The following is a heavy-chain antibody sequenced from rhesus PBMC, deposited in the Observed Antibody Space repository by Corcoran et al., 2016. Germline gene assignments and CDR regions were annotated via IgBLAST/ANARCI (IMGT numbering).Heavy chain of an antibody. CDR3: ARDGGSWKGYFDY. Sequence: QVQLQESGPGVVKPSETLSLTCAVSGYSISSGYDWSWIRQPPGKGLEWIGYIYGSSGSTNYNLSLKNRVTISKDTSKNQFSLKLSSVTAADTAVYYCARDGGSWKGYFDYWGQGVLVTVSS. V-gene: IGHV4-76*01. CDR2: IYGSSGST. CDR1: GYSISSGYD. D-gene: IGHD6-25*01. J-gene: IGHJ4*01.